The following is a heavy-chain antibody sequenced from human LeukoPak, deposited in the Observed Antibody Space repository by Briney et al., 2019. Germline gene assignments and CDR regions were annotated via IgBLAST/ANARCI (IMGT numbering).Heavy chain of an antibody. J-gene: IGHJ4*02. V-gene: IGHV3-21*01. CDR2: ISSSSSYI. Sequence: PGGSLRLSCAASGFTFSNYGMNWVRQAPGKGLEWVSSISSSSSYIYYADSVKGRFTISRDNAKNSLYLQMNSLRAEDTAVYYCARDGITMSRDYWGQGTLVTVSS. D-gene: IGHD3-10*02. CDR1: GFTFSNYG. CDR3: ARDGITMSRDY.